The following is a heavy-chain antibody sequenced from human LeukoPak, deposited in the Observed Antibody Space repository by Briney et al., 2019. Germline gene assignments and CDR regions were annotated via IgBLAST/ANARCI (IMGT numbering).Heavy chain of an antibody. Sequence: SGTLCLTCTVSGYSISTGYYWGCVRQPPGKGLEWGVSIYHSGSTYYNPPPKSRVTISLDTSKNQFSLTLSPVTAADTAVSSSAEASGRTSCYYYWGQGTLVTVSS. V-gene: IGHV4-38-2*02. D-gene: IGHD2-2*01. J-gene: IGHJ4*02. CDR2: IYHSGST. CDR3: AEASGRTSCYYY. CDR1: GYSISTGYY.